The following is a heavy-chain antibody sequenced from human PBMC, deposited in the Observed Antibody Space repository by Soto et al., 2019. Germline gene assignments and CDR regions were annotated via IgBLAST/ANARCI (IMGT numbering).Heavy chain of an antibody. V-gene: IGHV4-30-4*01. CDR1: GGSISSGDYY. J-gene: IGHJ4*02. CDR3: AKTYDILTDFQGY. CDR2: IYYSGST. D-gene: IGHD3-9*01. Sequence: SETLSLTCTVSGGSISSGDYYWSWIRQPPGKGLEWIGYIYYSGSTYYNPSLKSRVTISVDTSKNQFSLKLSSVTAADTAVYFCAKTYDILTDFQGYWGQGTLVTVSS.